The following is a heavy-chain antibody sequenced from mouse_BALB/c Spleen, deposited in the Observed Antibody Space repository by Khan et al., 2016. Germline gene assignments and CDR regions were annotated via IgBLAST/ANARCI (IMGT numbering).Heavy chain of an antibody. V-gene: IGHV5-6-5*01. CDR3: SKEENAMDY. CDR2: ISSGGTT. Sequence: EVELVESRGGLVKPGGSLKLSCAASGFTFITYAMSWVRQTPEKRLEWVASISSGGTTYYPDSMKGRFTISRDNARNILYLQMSSLRSEDTAMYYYSKEENAMDYWGQGTSVTVSS. CDR1: GFTFITYA. J-gene: IGHJ4*01.